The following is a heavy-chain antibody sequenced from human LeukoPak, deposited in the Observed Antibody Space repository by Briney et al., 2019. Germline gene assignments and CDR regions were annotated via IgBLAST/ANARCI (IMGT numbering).Heavy chain of an antibody. V-gene: IGHV1-3*01. CDR2: INAGNGNT. CDR3: ARAPTTVVSNWFDP. D-gene: IGHD4-23*01. Sequence: ASVKVSCKASGGTFSSYAISWVRQAPGQRLEWMGWINAGNGNTKYSQKFQGRVTITRDTSASTAYMELSSLRSEDTAVYYCARAPTTVVSNWFDPWGQGTLVTVSS. CDR1: GGTFSSYA. J-gene: IGHJ5*02.